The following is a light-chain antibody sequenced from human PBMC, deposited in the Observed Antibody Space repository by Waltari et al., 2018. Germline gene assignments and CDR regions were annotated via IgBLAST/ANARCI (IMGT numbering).Light chain of an antibody. J-gene: IGKJ1*01. Sequence: DLQMTQSTSSVSASVGDRVTLTCRASQGISSRLAWYQQKPGKAPKLLIYDASSLHSGVPSRFSGSGSGTDFTLTIRSLQPEDFATYYCQQVNSFPRTFGQGTKVEVK. CDR3: QQVNSFPRT. CDR2: DAS. CDR1: QGISSR. V-gene: IGKV1-12*01.